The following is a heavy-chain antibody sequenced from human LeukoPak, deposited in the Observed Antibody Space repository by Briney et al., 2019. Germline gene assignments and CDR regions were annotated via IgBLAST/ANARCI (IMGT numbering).Heavy chain of an antibody. CDR1: RYSLTVYY. CDR2: SNPNSDRT. J-gene: IGHJ3*01. D-gene: IGHD2-21*01. Sequence: ASVKVSCKPSRYSLTVYYMHWVRQAPGQGLEWMGRSNPNSDRTNYKQKVLGRVTTTTDTSLSITYMKQSRTGADDTAVYYCAGETGRGHAFDVWGQGTMVTVSS. CDR3: AGETGRGHAFDV. V-gene: IGHV1-2*02.